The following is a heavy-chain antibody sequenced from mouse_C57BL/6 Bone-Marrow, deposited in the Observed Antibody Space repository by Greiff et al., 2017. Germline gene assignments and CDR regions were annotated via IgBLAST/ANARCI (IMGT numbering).Heavy chain of an antibody. CDR1: GFTIKNTY. CDR3: ARREGY. V-gene: IGHV14-3*01. CDR2: IDPANGNT. Sequence: VQLQQSVAELVRPGASVKLSCTASGFTIKNTYMHWVKQRPEQGLEWIGRIDPANGNTKYAPKFPGKATITADTSSNTAYLQLSSLTAEDTAIYYCARREGYWGQGTTLTVSS. J-gene: IGHJ2*01.